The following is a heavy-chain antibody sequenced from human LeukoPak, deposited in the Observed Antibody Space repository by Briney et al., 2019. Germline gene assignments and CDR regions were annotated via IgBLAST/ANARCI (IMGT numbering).Heavy chain of an antibody. CDR2: ISGGGGST. Sequence: GGSLRPSCAPSGFTFSTYAMNWVRQAPGKGLEWVSGISGGGGSTWYADSVKGRFTISRDNSMNTLYLQMNSLRVEDTAVYYCARDHAGSGRAFDNWGQGTLVTVSS. CDR1: GFTFSTYA. CDR3: ARDHAGSGRAFDN. J-gene: IGHJ4*02. V-gene: IGHV3-23*01. D-gene: IGHD2-15*01.